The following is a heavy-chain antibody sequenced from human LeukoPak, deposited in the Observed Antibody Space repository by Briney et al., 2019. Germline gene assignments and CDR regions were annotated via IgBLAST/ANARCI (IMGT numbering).Heavy chain of an antibody. V-gene: IGHV5-51*01. CDR2: IYPGDSDH. CDR3: ARPNTAMATDAFDI. CDR1: GYSFASYW. Sequence: GESLKISCKGSGYSFASYWIGWVRQMPGKGLEWMGIIYPGDSDHRYNPSFQGQVTISANTPISSGFLQWSSLKPSDTAMYYCARPNTAMATDAFDIWGQGTMVTVS. D-gene: IGHD5-18*01. J-gene: IGHJ3*02.